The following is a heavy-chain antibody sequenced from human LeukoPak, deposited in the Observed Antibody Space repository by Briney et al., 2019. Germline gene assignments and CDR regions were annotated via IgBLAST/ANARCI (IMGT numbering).Heavy chain of an antibody. V-gene: IGHV3-7*04. Sequence: GGSLRLSCAASGFTVSSNYMNWVRQAPGKGLEWVANIKQDGSEKYYVDSVRGRFTISRDNAKNSLYLQMNSLRAEDTAVYYCARDPYFSFDYWGQGTLVTVSS. J-gene: IGHJ4*02. D-gene: IGHD2/OR15-2a*01. CDR2: IKQDGSEK. CDR1: GFTVSSNY. CDR3: ARDPYFSFDY.